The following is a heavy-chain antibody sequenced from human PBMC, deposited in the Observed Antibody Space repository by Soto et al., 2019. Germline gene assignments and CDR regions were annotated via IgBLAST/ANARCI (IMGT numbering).Heavy chain of an antibody. CDR1: GYTFTSYG. J-gene: IGHJ4*02. Sequence: QVHLVQSGAEVKKPGASVKVSCKASGYTFTSYGITWVLQTPGQGLEWMGWIRAHNGNTDYAQQLQGRVIVTRDASTITAYMELRSLRSHDTAVYYCARGRYGDSWGQGALVTVSS. D-gene: IGHD1-1*01. V-gene: IGHV1-18*01. CDR3: ARGRYGDS. CDR2: IRAHNGNT.